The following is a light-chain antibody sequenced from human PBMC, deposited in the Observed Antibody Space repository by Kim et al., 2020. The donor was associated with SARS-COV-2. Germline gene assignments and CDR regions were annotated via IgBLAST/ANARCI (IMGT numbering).Light chain of an antibody. CDR2: RDN. CDR1: STTVGYQG. Sequence: QTATLVCTGNSTTVGYQGAVWLQQHQGHPPKLLSYRDNSRPSGISDRLSASRSENTASLTITGLQPEDEADYYCSAWDSSLSIWVFGEGTQLTVL. CDR3: SAWDSSLSIWV. J-gene: IGLJ3*02. V-gene: IGLV10-54*01.